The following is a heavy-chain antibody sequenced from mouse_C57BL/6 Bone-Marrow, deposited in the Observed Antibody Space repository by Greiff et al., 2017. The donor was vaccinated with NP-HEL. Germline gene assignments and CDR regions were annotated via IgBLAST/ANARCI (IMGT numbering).Heavy chain of an antibody. CDR2: LDPSDSYT. CDR1: GYTFTSYW. V-gene: IGHV1-69*01. Sequence: QVQLQQPGAELVMPGASVKLSCKASGYTFTSYWMHWVKQRPGQGLEWIGELDPSDSYTNYNQKFKGKSTLTVYQSSSTAYMQLSSLTSEDSAVYYCVCLYDYGAYWGEGTLVTVSA. D-gene: IGHD2-4*01. J-gene: IGHJ3*01. CDR3: VCLYDYGAY.